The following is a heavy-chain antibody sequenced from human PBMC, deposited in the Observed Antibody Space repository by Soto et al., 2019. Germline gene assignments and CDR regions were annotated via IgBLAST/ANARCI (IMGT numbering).Heavy chain of an antibody. D-gene: IGHD2-2*01. CDR2: INHSGST. V-gene: IGHV4-34*01. CDR1: GGSFSGYY. CDR3: AREKVVPAAMRLSWFDP. Sequence: SETLSLTCAVYGGSFSGYYWSWIRQPPGKGLEWIGEINHSGSTNYNPSLKSRVTISVDTSKNQFSLKLSSVTAADTAVYYCAREKVVPAAMRLSWFDPWGQGTLVTVSS. J-gene: IGHJ5*02.